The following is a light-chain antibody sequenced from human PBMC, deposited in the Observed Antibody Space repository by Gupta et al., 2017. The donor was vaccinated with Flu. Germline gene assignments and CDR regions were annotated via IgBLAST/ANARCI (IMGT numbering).Light chain of an antibody. V-gene: IGKV4-1*01. CDR2: WAS. Sequence: DIVMTQSPDSLPVSLGGRATINCKSSQSVLYRSTNKNYLAWYQQKAGQPPKLLFYWASTRESGVPDRFSGSGSGTDFTLTISSLQAEDVATYFCQQDDSTPWTFGQGTKVEIK. CDR1: QSVLYRSTNKNY. CDR3: QQDDSTPWT. J-gene: IGKJ1*01.